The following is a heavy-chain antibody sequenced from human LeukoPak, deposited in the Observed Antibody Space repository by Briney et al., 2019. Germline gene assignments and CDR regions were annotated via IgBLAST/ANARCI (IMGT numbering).Heavy chain of an antibody. D-gene: IGHD6-13*01. CDR3: ASGDSRIAAAPQPNFDY. CDR1: GYTFTSYA. CDR2: INTNTGNP. Sequence: GASVKVSSKASGYTFTSYAMNWVRQAPGQGLEWMGWINTNTGNPTYAQGFTGRFVFSLDTSVSTAYLQISSLKAEDTAVYYCASGDSRIAAAPQPNFDYWGQGTLVTVSS. J-gene: IGHJ4*02. V-gene: IGHV7-4-1*02.